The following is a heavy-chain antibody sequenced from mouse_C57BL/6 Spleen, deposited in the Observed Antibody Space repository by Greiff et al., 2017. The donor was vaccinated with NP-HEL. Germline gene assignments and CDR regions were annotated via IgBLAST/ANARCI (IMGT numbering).Heavy chain of an antibody. CDR3: ARYGTTVEGYFDY. CDR1: GYTFTSYW. CDR2: IYPSDSET. D-gene: IGHD1-1*01. Sequence: QVQLQQPGAELVRPGSSVKLSCKASGYTFTSYWMDWVKQRPGQGLEWIGNIYPSDSETHYNQKFKDKATLTVDKSSSTAYMQLSSLTSEDSAVYYCARYGTTVEGYFDYWGQGTTLTVSS. V-gene: IGHV1-61*01. J-gene: IGHJ2*01.